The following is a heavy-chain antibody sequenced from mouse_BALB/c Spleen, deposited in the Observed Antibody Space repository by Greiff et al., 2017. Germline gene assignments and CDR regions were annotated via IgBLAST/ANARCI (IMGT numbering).Heavy chain of an antibody. CDR2: ISTYYGNT. V-gene: IGHV1-67*01. J-gene: IGHJ1*01. D-gene: IGHD2-1*01. Sequence: VQLQQSGPELVRPGVSVKISCKGSSYTFTDYAMHWVKQSHAKSLEWIGVISTYYGNTNYNQKFKGKATMTVDKSSSTAYMELARLTSEDSAVYYCERSGYCNYDYWYFDVWGAGTTVTVAS. CDR1: SYTFTDYA. CDR3: ERSGYCNYDYWYFDV.